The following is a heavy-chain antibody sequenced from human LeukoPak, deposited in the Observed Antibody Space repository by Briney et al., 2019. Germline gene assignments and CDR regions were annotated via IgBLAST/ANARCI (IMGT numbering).Heavy chain of an antibody. V-gene: IGHV1-2*06. CDR2: VISHSGGT. CDR3: ARGYNYGHDY. CDR1: GYTFTGYY. Sequence: ASVKVSCKASGYTFTGYYMHWVRQAPGQGLEWMGRVISHSGGTNYAPRFQGRVTMTRDTSTSTAYMELSRLKSDDTAVYYCARGYNYGHDYWGQGTLVTVSS. D-gene: IGHD5-18*01. J-gene: IGHJ4*02.